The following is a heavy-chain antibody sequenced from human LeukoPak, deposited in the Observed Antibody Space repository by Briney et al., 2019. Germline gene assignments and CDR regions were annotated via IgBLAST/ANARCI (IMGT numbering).Heavy chain of an antibody. Sequence: GGSLRLSCAASGFTFSSYWTHWVRQAPGKGLVWVSRINSDGSSTSYADSVKGRFTISRDNAKNTLYLQMNSLRAEDTAVYYCARERGIAVAGSPNWFDPWGQGTLVTVSS. V-gene: IGHV3-74*01. D-gene: IGHD6-19*01. CDR1: GFTFSSYW. CDR3: ARERGIAVAGSPNWFDP. CDR2: INSDGSST. J-gene: IGHJ5*02.